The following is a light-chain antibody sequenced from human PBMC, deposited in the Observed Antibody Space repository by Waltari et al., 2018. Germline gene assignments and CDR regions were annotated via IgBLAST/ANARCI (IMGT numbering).Light chain of an antibody. CDR3: QSYDSSLQV. CDR1: SSNIGAGYD. V-gene: IGLV1-40*01. Sequence: QSVLTQPPSVSGAPGQRVTISCTGSSSNIGAGYDVHWYQQLPGTAPKLLIYGNSNRPSGVPDRFSGSKSGTSASLAITGLQADDEADYYCQSYDSSLQVFGGGTKLTVL. CDR2: GNS. J-gene: IGLJ3*02.